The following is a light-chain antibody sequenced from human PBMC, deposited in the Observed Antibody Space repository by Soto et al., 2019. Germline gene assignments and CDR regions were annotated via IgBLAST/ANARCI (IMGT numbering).Light chain of an antibody. CDR1: PSNIGAGFD. Sequence: QSVLTQPPSVSGAPGQRITISCTGSPSNIGAGFDVHWYQQFPGTAPKLLIYGTTSRPSGVPDRFSGSQSGTSASLAITGLQAGDEADYYCQSYDTSLSGAWVFGGGTKVNVL. CDR2: GTT. V-gene: IGLV1-40*01. CDR3: QSYDTSLSGAWV. J-gene: IGLJ3*02.